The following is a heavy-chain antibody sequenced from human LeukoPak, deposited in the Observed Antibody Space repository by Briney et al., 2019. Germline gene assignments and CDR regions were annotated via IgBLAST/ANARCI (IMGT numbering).Heavy chain of an antibody. J-gene: IGHJ4*02. D-gene: IGHD3-10*01. V-gene: IGHV3-33*01. CDR3: ARRLGTMVRASIGY. Sequence: GGSLRLSCAASGFTFSSYGMHWVRQAPGKGLEWVAVIWYDGSNKYYADSVKGRFTISRDNSKNTLYLQMNSLRAEDTAVYYCARRLGTMVRASIGYWGQGTLVTVSS. CDR1: GFTFSSYG. CDR2: IWYDGSNK.